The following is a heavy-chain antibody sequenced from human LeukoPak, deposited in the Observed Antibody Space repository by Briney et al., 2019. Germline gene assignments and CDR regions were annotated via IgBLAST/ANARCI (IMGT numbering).Heavy chain of an antibody. J-gene: IGHJ4*02. Sequence: GGSLRLSCLASGFSFSSSWMHWVRQTPGKELLWLSRISSDGTDIKYADSVQGRFIISRDNAKSTLYLQMNNLRVEDTAVYYCARDQTQLGPTTVDYWGQGTLVTVSS. V-gene: IGHV3-74*01. D-gene: IGHD2-2*01. CDR3: ARDQTQLGPTTVDY. CDR1: GFSFSSSW. CDR2: ISSDGTDI.